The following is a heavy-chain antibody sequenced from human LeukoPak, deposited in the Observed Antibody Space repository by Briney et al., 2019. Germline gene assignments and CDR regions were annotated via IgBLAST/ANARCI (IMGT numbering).Heavy chain of an antibody. CDR1: GFTFGSYW. Sequence: GGSLRLSCAASGFTFGSYWMNWVRQAPGKGLEWVASIKPDGGDKFYVDSVKGRFTISRENAKNSLYLQMNSLRAGDTAVYYCARAGYSSSWYSRYFDLWGRGTLVTVSS. J-gene: IGHJ2*01. D-gene: IGHD6-13*01. CDR3: ARAGYSSSWYSRYFDL. CDR2: IKPDGGDK. V-gene: IGHV3-7*01.